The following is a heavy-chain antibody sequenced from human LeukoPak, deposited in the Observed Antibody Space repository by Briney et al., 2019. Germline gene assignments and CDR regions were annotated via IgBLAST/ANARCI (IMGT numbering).Heavy chain of an antibody. CDR3: ARYSSGPTLYNWFDP. V-gene: IGHV4-30-2*01. D-gene: IGHD6-19*01. CDR2: IYHSGST. J-gene: IGHJ5*02. CDR1: GGSISSGGYS. Sequence: SETLSLTCAVSGGSISSGGYSWSWIRQPPGKGLEWIGYIYHSGSTYYNPSLKSRVTISVDTSKNQFSLKLSSVTAADTAVYYCARYSSGPTLYNWFDPWGQGTLVTVSS.